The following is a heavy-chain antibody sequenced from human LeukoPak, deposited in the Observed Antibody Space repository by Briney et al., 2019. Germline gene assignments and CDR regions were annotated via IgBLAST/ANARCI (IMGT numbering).Heavy chain of an antibody. CDR1: GFTFTNAW. V-gene: IGHV3-15*01. Sequence: PGGSLRLSCAASGFTFTNAWMTWVRQAPGKGLEWVGRIKSKTDGGTANYAAPVKGRFTISRDNSKNTLYLQMNSLRAEDTAVYYCARDRQWLARGPYYFDYWGQGTLVTVSS. CDR2: IKSKTDGGTA. CDR3: ARDRQWLARGPYYFDY. D-gene: IGHD6-19*01. J-gene: IGHJ4*02.